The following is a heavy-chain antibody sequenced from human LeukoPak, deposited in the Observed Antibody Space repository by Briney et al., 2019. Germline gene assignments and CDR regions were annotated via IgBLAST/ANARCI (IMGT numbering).Heavy chain of an antibody. V-gene: IGHV3-23*01. CDR2: ISGSGGST. D-gene: IGHD1-1*01. CDR3: AKAELEDYYYYYYMDV. CDR1: GFTFSSYA. J-gene: IGHJ6*03. Sequence: GGSLRLSCAASGFTFSSYAMSWVRQAPGKGLEWVPAISGSGGSTYYADSVKGRFTISRDNSKNTLYLQMNSLRAEDTAVYYCAKAELEDYYYYYYMDVWGKVTTVTVSS.